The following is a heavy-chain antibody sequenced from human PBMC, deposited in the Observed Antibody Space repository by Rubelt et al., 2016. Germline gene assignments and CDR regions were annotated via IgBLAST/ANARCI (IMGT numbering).Heavy chain of an antibody. CDR1: GGSISSSSYY. Sequence: QLQLQESGPGLVKPSETLSLTCTVSGGSISSSSYYWGWIRQPPGKGLEWIGSIYYSGSTYYNPSLKSRVTISVDTSKNQFSLKLSSVTAPDTALYYCARHVSSGCYYYYGMDVWGQGTTVTVSS. CDR2: IYYSGST. V-gene: IGHV4-39*01. D-gene: IGHD6-19*01. J-gene: IGHJ6*02. CDR3: ARHVSSGCYYYYGMDV.